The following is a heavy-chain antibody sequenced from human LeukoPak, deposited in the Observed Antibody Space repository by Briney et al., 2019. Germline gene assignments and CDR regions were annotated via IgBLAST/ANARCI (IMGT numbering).Heavy chain of an antibody. J-gene: IGHJ4*02. Sequence: GGSLRLSCVASGFTFDDYAMHWVRQAPGKGLQWVSLISGDGNTYYADSVKGRFSTSRDNSKNSLFMQMNSLRTEDTALYYCAKGGQWLVDYWGQGTLVTVSS. CDR2: ISGDGNT. D-gene: IGHD6-19*01. CDR3: AKGGQWLVDY. CDR1: GFTFDDYA. V-gene: IGHV3-43*02.